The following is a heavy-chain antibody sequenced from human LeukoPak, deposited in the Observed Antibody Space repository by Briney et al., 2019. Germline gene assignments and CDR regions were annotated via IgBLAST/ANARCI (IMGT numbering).Heavy chain of an antibody. D-gene: IGHD2-8*02. CDR1: GFTFSSYG. CDR3: ARDLTERKYYIAY. Sequence: PGGSLTLSCAASGFTFSSYGMHWVRQAPGKGLEWVAFIRYDGSNKYYADSVKGRFTISRDNSKNTVHLQVNSLRAADTALYSCARDLTERKYYIAYWGQGTLVTVSS. V-gene: IGHV3-30*02. CDR2: IRYDGSNK. J-gene: IGHJ4*02.